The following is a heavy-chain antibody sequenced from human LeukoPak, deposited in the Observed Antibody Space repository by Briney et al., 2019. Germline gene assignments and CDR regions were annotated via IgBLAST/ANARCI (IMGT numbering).Heavy chain of an antibody. Sequence: GGSLRLSCAASGFTVSSNYMSWVRQAPGKGLEWVSVIYSGGSTYYADSVKGRFTISRDNSKNTLYLQMNSLRAEDTAVYYCAKRPRDSSGYYLGAFDMWGQGTMVTVSS. CDR3: AKRPRDSSGYYLGAFDM. CDR1: GFTVSSNY. D-gene: IGHD3-22*01. J-gene: IGHJ3*02. V-gene: IGHV3-53*01. CDR2: IYSGGST.